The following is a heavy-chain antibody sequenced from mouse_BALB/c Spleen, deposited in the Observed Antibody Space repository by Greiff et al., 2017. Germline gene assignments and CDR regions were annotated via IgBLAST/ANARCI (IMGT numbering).Heavy chain of an antibody. CDR1: GFTFSSFG. D-gene: IGHD1-1*01. V-gene: IGHV5-17*02. CDR3: ARAYYGSSWFDY. Sequence: EVMLVESGGGLVQPGGSRKLSCAASGFTFSSFGMHWVRQAPEKGLEWVAYISSGSSTIYYADTVKGRFTISRDNPKNTLFLQMTSLRSEDTAMYYCARAYYGSSWFDYWGQGTTLTVSS. J-gene: IGHJ2*01. CDR2: ISSGSSTI.